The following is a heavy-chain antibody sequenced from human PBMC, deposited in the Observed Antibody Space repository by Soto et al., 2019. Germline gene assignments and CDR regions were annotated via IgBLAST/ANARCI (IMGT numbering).Heavy chain of an antibody. CDR2: ISAYNGNT. CDR1: GYTFTSYG. J-gene: IGHJ6*02. V-gene: IGHV1-18*01. D-gene: IGHD3-3*01. CDR3: ARYSKARFLEWLPSSSYYYYGMDV. Sequence: ASVKVSCKASGYTFTSYGISWVRQAPGQGLEWMGWISAYNGNTNYAQKLQGRVTMTTDTSTSTAYTELRSLRSDDTAVYYCARYSKARFLEWLPSSSYYYYGMDVWGQGTTVTVSS.